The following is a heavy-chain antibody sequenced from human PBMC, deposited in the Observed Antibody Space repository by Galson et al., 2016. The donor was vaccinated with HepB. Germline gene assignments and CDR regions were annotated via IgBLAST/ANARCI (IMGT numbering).Heavy chain of an antibody. CDR3: VRGVYGDHGWLDY. V-gene: IGHV3-66*02. D-gene: IGHD4-17*01. Sequence: SLRLSCAASGFTVSNNYMTWVRQAPGKGLEYVSVICSGGTTYYADSVKGRFTISRDYSQHSLFLQMNTLRAEATAVYFCVRGVYGDHGWLDYWRQGTLVTVSS. CDR1: GFTVSNNY. CDR2: ICSGGTT. J-gene: IGHJ4*02.